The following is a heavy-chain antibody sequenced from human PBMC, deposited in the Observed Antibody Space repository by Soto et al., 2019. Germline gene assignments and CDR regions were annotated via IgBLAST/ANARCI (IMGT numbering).Heavy chain of an antibody. J-gene: IGHJ4*02. V-gene: IGHV1-18*01. CDR3: ARVRSSVNFLDY. CDR2: ISDYNGNT. Sequence: ASVNVSCKASGYTFSSYGISWVRQAPGQGLEWMGWISDYNGNTNYAQKFQGRVTMTTDTSASTAYMELRSLRSDDTAVYYCARVRSSVNFLDYWGQGTLVTVSS. CDR1: GYTFSSYG. D-gene: IGHD1-20*01.